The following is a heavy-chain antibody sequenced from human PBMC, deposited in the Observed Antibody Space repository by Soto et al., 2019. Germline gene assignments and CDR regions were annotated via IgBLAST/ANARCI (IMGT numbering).Heavy chain of an antibody. Sequence: SETLSLTCTVSGVSITPYYWTWIRHPPGKGLEWIGYVYHTGNTYYNPSLKSRVTSSLDTSKNQVSLRLKSVTAADTAVYYCAREQYNWKLWGQGTLVTVSS. J-gene: IGHJ4*02. V-gene: IGHV4-59*01. CDR1: GVSITPYY. D-gene: IGHD1-20*01. CDR3: AREQYNWKL. CDR2: VYHTGNT.